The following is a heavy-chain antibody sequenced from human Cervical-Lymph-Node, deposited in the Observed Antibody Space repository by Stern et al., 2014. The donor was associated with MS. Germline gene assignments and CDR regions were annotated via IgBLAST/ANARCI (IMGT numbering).Heavy chain of an antibody. Sequence: QVQLVESGPGLVKPSQTLSLTCTVSGGSISSGNYYWSWVRQPAGKGPVWIGRIHISGSTNYNPSLESRVTLSVDMPKNEFPLKLTSGTAADTAVYYCARDDGRGWNYFDNWGQGTLVTVSS. D-gene: IGHD6-19*01. J-gene: IGHJ4*02. V-gene: IGHV4-61*02. CDR3: ARDDGRGWNYFDN. CDR1: GGSISSGNYY. CDR2: IHISGST.